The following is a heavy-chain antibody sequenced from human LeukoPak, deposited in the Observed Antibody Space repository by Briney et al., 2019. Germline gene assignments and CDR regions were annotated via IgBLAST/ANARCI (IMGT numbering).Heavy chain of an antibody. J-gene: IGHJ4*02. D-gene: IGHD3-3*01. CDR1: GYTFTSYG. V-gene: IGHV1-18*01. CDR3: ARGRRFLEWLLFGYFDY. CDR2: ISAYNGNT. Sequence: ASVKVSCKASGYTFTSYGISWVRQAPGQGLEWVGWISAYNGNTNYAQKLQGRVTMTTDTSTSTAYMELRSLRSDDTAVYYCARGRRFLEWLLFGYFDYWGQGTLVTVSS.